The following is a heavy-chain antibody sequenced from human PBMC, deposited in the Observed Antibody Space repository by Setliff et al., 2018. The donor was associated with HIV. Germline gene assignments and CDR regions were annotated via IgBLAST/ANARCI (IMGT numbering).Heavy chain of an antibody. V-gene: IGHV3-23*01. CDR2: ISGSGAST. Sequence: GGSLRLSCAASGFTFNTYAMSWVRKAPGKGLEWVSVISGSGASTFYADSVKGRFTISRDNSKSTLYLQMNGLRVEDTAVYYCAKDSISGGAYPPYYFDYWGHGTLVTVSS. CDR1: GFTFNTYA. CDR3: AKDSISGGAYPPYYFDY. J-gene: IGHJ4*01. D-gene: IGHD2-15*01.